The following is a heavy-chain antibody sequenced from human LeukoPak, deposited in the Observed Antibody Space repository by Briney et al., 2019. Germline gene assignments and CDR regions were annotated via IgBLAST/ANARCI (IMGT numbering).Heavy chain of an antibody. CDR1: GFTFDDYG. Sequence: PGGSLRLSCAASGFTFDDYGMSWVRQAPGKGLEWVSGINWNGGSTGYADSVKGRFTISRDNAKNSLYLQMNSLRAEDTALYYCARVKRPGDTAMTYYFDYWGQGTLVTVSS. CDR2: INWNGGST. J-gene: IGHJ4*02. V-gene: IGHV3-20*04. CDR3: ARVKRPGDTAMTYYFDY. D-gene: IGHD5-18*01.